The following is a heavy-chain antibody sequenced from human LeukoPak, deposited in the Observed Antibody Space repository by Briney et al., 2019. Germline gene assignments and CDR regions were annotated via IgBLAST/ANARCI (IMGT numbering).Heavy chain of an antibody. CDR1: GGSISSYY. J-gene: IGHJ3*02. Sequence: SETLSLTCTVSGGSISSYYWSWIRQPPGKGLEWIGYIYYSGSTNYNPSLKSRVTISVDTSKNQFSLKLSSVTAADTAVYYCARGYIGYSSGYSFNAFDIWGQGTMVTVSS. CDR3: ARGYIGYSSGYSFNAFDI. D-gene: IGHD3-22*01. V-gene: IGHV4-59*01. CDR2: IYYSGST.